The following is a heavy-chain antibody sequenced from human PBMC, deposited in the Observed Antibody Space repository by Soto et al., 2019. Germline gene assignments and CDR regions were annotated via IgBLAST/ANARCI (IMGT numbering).Heavy chain of an antibody. Sequence: SAPALVNPAQTLPLTCTFSGVSLTTSGMFVSWIRQPPGKALKWLALIDWDDDKYYSTSLKTRLTISKYTSKNQVVLTMTNIDPEDKATYSCARMAARWELPTYYYYGMDVCRQGTTVTFSS. CDR2: IDWDDDK. CDR1: GVSLTTSGMF. CDR3: ARMAARWELPTYYYYGMDV. J-gene: IGHJ6*02. D-gene: IGHD1-26*01. V-gene: IGHV2-70*01.